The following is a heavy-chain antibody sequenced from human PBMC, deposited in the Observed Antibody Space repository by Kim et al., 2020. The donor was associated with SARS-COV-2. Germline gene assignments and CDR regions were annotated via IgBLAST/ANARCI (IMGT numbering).Heavy chain of an antibody. Sequence: SETLSLTCTVSGGSISSSSYYWGWIRQPPGKGLEWIGSIYYSGSTYYNPSLKSRVTISVDTSKNQFSLKLSSVTAADTAVYYCARLRARYDSRSDAWGQGTLVTVSS. CDR2: IYYSGST. CDR3: ARLRARYDSRSDA. CDR1: GGSISSSSYY. J-gene: IGHJ5*02. V-gene: IGHV4-39*01. D-gene: IGHD3-22*01.